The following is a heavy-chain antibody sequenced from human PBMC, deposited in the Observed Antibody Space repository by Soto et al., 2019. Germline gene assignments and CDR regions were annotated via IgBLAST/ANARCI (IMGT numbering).Heavy chain of an antibody. V-gene: IGHV4-59*01. CDR3: ARSVAVPGAHIDY. J-gene: IGHJ4*02. D-gene: IGHD6-19*01. CDR2: VYYTGST. CDR1: GGSISGSD. Sequence: PSATLSLTCSVSGGSISGSDWSWIRQSPGEGLEWLGYVYYTGSTNYSPSLRSRVSISVDTSKNEFSLRLSSVTAADTAVYFCARSVAVPGAHIDYWGQGTQVTVSS.